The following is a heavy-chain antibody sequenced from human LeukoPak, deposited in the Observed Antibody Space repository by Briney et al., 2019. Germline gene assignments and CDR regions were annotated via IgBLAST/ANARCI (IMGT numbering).Heavy chain of an antibody. D-gene: IGHD2-2*01. V-gene: IGHV3-7*01. CDR2: IKQDGSEK. CDR3: ARDQRQKDIVVVPAAYYYYYGMDV. CDR1: GFTFSSYW. J-gene: IGHJ6*02. Sequence: GGSLRLSCAASGFTFSSYWMSWVRQAPGKGLEWVANIKQDGSEKYYVDSVKGRFTISRDNAKNSLYLQMNSLRAEDTAVYYCARDQRQKDIVVVPAAYYYYYGMDVWGQGTTVTVSS.